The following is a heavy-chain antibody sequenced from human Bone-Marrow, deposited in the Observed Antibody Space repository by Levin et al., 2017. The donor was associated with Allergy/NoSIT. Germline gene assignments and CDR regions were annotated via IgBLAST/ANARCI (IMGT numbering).Heavy chain of an antibody. CDR2: ISAYNGNT. CDR3: AREPPSSSAAGMCDY. CDR1: GYTFSHFG. Sequence: VASVKVSCRASGYTFSHFGIIWVRQAPGQGLEWVGWISAYNGNTYYAQKLQGRVTVTTDTSTSTAYMELRSLRSDDTAIYYCAREPPSSSAAGMCDYWGQGTLVTVSS. J-gene: IGHJ4*02. V-gene: IGHV1-18*01. D-gene: IGHD6-13*01.